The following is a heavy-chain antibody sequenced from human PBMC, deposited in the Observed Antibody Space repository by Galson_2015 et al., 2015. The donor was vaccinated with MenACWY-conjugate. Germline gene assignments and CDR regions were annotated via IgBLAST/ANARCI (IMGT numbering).Heavy chain of an antibody. Sequence: QSGAAVKKPGGSLMISCKASGYNFITYWIGWVRQVPGKGLEWVGLISPIDSKTRYSPAFEGRVTISADNSITTAYLQWNSLQASDTAMYYCARHPPGGRGMDVWGQGTTVTVSS. J-gene: IGHJ6*02. CDR2: ISPIDSKT. V-gene: IGHV5-51*01. CDR1: GYNFITYW. CDR3: ARHPPGGRGMDV. D-gene: IGHD1-26*01.